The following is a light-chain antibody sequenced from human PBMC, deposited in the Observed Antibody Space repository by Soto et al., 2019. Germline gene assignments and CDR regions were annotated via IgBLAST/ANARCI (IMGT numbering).Light chain of an antibody. CDR1: QGVNNN. CDR2: GAS. CDR3: QQYHNWPRT. J-gene: IGKJ2*01. Sequence: EIVMTQSPVTLSVSPGERATLSCRASQGVNNNLAWYQQKAGQAPRLLIYGASTRATGAPARFSGRGSGTEFTLTISSLQSEDFGIFFCQQYHNWPRTFGQGTKLAIK. V-gene: IGKV3-15*01.